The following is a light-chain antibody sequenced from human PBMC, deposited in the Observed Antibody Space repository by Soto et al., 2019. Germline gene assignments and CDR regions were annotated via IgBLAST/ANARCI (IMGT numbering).Light chain of an antibody. CDR2: GAS. CDR3: QQYGSSLYT. V-gene: IGKV3-20*01. Sequence: EIVLTQSPGTLSLSPGERATLSCRASQSVSSSYLAWYQQKPGQAPRLLIYGASSKATGIPDRFSGSGSGTDITLNISRLEPEDFAVYYCQQYGSSLYTFGQGTKLEIK. J-gene: IGKJ2*01. CDR1: QSVSSSY.